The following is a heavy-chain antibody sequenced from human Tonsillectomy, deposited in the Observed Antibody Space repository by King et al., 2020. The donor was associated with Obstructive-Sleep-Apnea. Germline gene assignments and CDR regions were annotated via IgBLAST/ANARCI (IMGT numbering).Heavy chain of an antibody. Sequence: VQLVESGGGLVQPGRSLRLSCAASGFTFDDYAMHWVRQAPGKGLEWVSGISWNSGRIGYADSVKGRFTISRDNAKNSLYLQMNSLRGEDTALYYCAKDLSSGWYGPVDYWGQGTLVTVSS. CDR2: ISWNSGRI. CDR3: AKDLSSGWYGPVDY. D-gene: IGHD6-19*01. V-gene: IGHV3-9*01. J-gene: IGHJ4*02. CDR1: GFTFDDYA.